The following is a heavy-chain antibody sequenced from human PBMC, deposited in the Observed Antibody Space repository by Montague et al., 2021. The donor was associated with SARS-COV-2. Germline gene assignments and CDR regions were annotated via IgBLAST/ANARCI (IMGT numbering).Heavy chain of an antibody. Sequence: SETLSLTCTVSGGSISSSSYYWGWIRQPPGKGLEWIGSNYNRGSTYYNPSLRSRVTISVDTSKNQFSLKLSSVTAADTAVYYCADQEYYYDSSAYGRVDWFDPWGQGTLVTVSS. CDR3: ADQEYYYDSSAYGRVDWFDP. J-gene: IGHJ5*02. V-gene: IGHV4-39*01. D-gene: IGHD3-22*01. CDR2: NYNRGST. CDR1: GGSISSSSYY.